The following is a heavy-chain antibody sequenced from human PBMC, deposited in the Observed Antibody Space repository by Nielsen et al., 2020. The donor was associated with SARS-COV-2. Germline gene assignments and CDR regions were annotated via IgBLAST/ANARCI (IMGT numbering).Heavy chain of an antibody. CDR2: ISGSGGST. Sequence: GGSLRLSCAASGFTFSSYAMSWVRQAPGKGPEWVSAISGSGGSTYYADSVKGRFTISRDNSKNTLYLQMNSLRAEDTAVYYCAKDLGRPEIYYYYYGMDVWGQGTTVTVSS. D-gene: IGHD1-26*01. CDR1: GFTFSSYA. J-gene: IGHJ6*02. CDR3: AKDLGRPEIYYYYYGMDV. V-gene: IGHV3-23*01.